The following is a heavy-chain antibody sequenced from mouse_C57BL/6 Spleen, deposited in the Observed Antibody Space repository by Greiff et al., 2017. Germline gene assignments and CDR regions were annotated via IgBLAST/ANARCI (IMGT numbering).Heavy chain of an antibody. CDR1: GFTFTDYY. D-gene: IGHD1-1*01. CDR3: ARFLYYGDWYFDV. J-gene: IGHJ1*03. Sequence: EVKLQESGGGLVQPGGSLSLSCAASGFTFTDYYMSWVRQPPGKALEWLGFIRNKANGYTTEYSASVKGRFTISSDNSQSILYLQMNALRAEDSATYYCARFLYYGDWYFDVWGTGTTVTVSA. V-gene: IGHV7-3*01. CDR2: IRNKANGYTT.